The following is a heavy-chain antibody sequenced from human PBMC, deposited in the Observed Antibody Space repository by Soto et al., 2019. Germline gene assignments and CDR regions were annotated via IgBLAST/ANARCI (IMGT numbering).Heavy chain of an antibody. J-gene: IGHJ4*02. CDR2: IYSGGST. D-gene: IGHD3-3*01. CDR3: ARGADFWSGYYKY. Sequence: VGSLRLSCAASGFTVSSNYMSWVRQAPGKGLEWVSVIYSGGSTYYADSVKGRFTISRDNSKNTLYLQMNSLRAEDTAVYYCARGADFWSGYYKYWGQGTLVTVSS. CDR1: GFTVSSNY. V-gene: IGHV3-53*01.